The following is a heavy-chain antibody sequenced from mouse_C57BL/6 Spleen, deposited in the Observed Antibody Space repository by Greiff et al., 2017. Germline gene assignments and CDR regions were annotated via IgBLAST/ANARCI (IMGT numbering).Heavy chain of an antibody. Sequence: QVQLQQPGAELVKPGASVKLSCKASGYTFTSYWMHWVKQRPGQGLEWIGMIHPNRGSTNYNEKFKSKATLTVDKSSSTAYMQRSRLTSEDSAVYDCARTPITTVVAHFDYWGKGTTLTVSS. J-gene: IGHJ2*01. D-gene: IGHD1-1*01. CDR3: ARTPITTVVAHFDY. CDR1: GYTFTSYW. V-gene: IGHV1-64*01. CDR2: IHPNRGST.